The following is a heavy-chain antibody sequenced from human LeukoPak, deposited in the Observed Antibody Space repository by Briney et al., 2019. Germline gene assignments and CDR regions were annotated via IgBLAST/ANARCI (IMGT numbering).Heavy chain of an antibody. CDR1: GFTSNIYA. Sequence: PGGSLRLPCAASGFTSNIYAMNWVRQASGEGLEWVSTISGSGSSTYYADSVKGRFTISRDNSKNTLYLQMNSLRAEDTAVYFCAKDQHGYDKPIDYWGQGTLVTVSS. CDR3: AKDQHGYDKPIDY. J-gene: IGHJ4*02. CDR2: ISGSGSST. D-gene: IGHD5-12*01. V-gene: IGHV3-23*01.